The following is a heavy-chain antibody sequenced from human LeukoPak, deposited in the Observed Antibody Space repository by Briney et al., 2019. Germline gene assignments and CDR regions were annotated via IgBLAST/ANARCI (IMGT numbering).Heavy chain of an antibody. CDR3: ARRSGSWDAFEI. Sequence: ASVKVSCKASGYTLTDYYMHWVRQAPGQGLEWMGWINPNSGGTNYAQKFQGRVTMTRDTSISTAYMELSRLRSDDTAVYYCARRSGSWDAFEIWGQGTMVTVSS. D-gene: IGHD3-10*01. CDR2: INPNSGGT. J-gene: IGHJ3*02. CDR1: GYTLTDYY. V-gene: IGHV1-2*02.